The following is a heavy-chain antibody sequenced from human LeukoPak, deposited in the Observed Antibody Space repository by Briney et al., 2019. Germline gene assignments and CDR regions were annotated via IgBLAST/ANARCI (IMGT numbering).Heavy chain of an antibody. CDR2: ISSSSSYI. Sequence: GGSLRLSCAASGFTFSSYSMNWVRQAPGKGLEWVSSISSSSSYIYYADSVKGRFTISRDNAKNSLYLQMNSLRGERTALYYCARAKVLRYFDCWCMDVWGKGTTVTVSS. CDR3: ARAKVLRYFDCWCMDV. D-gene: IGHD3-9*01. J-gene: IGHJ6*03. V-gene: IGHV3-21*01. CDR1: GFTFSSYS.